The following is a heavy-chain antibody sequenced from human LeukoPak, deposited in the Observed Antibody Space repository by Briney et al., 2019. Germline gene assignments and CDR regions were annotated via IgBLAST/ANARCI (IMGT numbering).Heavy chain of an antibody. CDR3: ARTYYYDSSDSDPPTLSHDY. D-gene: IGHD3-22*01. CDR2: IYYSGST. Sequence: PSQTLSLTCTVSGGSISSGGYYWSWIRQHPGKGLEWIGSIYYSGSTYYNPSLKSRVTISVDTSKNQFSLKLSSVTAADTAVYYCARTYYYDSSDSDPPTLSHDYWGQGTLVTVSS. CDR1: GGSISSGGYY. V-gene: IGHV4-39*01. J-gene: IGHJ4*02.